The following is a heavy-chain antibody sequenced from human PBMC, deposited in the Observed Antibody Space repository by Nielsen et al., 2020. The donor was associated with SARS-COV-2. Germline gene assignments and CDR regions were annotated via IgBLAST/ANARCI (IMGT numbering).Heavy chain of an antibody. CDR3: ARTYSSGWSHYFDY. D-gene: IGHD6-19*01. CDR1: GGSISPYF. J-gene: IGHJ4*02. Sequence: SETLSLTCTVSGGSISPYFWSWVRQLPGKGLEWIGYIYYSGSTNYNPSLKSRVTISVGTSKNQFSLKLSSVTAADTAVYYCARTYSSGWSHYFDYWGQGTLVTVSS. V-gene: IGHV4-59*01. CDR2: IYYSGST.